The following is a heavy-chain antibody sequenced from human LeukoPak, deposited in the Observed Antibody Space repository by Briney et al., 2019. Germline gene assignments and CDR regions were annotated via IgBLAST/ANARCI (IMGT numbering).Heavy chain of an antibody. CDR2: ISYDGTKM. D-gene: IGHD1-26*01. CDR3: ARDPGGSYYFDV. J-gene: IGHJ4*02. Sequence: GGSLRLSCAASGFSFDSYSMDWVRQAPGKGPEWVAVISYDGTKMYYADSVRGRFTISRDNSKNRLYLQMNSLRAEDTPMYYCARDPGGSYYFDVWGQGTLVTVFS. CDR1: GFSFDSYS. V-gene: IGHV3-30*04.